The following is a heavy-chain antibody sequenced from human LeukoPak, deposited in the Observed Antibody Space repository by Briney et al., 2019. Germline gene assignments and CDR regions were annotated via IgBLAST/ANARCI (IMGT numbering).Heavy chain of an antibody. J-gene: IGHJ4*02. V-gene: IGHV3-33*06. CDR2: IWYDGSQT. CDR1: GFSFSSYG. Sequence: GGSLRLSCAAAGFSFSSYGMHWVRQAPDKGLDWVATIWYDGSQTYSADSVKGRFTISRDNSKNTVYLHMNSLRAEDTAVYYCAKDRRGFSYGYWGFDYWGQGALVTVSS. D-gene: IGHD5-18*01. CDR3: AKDRRGFSYGYWGFDY.